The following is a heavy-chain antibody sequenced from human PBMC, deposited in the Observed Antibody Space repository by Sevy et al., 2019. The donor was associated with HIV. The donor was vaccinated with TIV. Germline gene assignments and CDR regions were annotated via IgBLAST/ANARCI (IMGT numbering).Heavy chain of an antibody. CDR1: GFAFSSFG. CDR3: ASLPNNYYDTSGYSGKDAFDI. J-gene: IGHJ3*02. CDR2: IWNNRSNK. D-gene: IGHD3-22*01. V-gene: IGHV3-33*01. Sequence: GGSLRLSCAASGFAFSSFGMHWVRQAPGKGLEWVAVIWNNRSNKHYADSVKGRFTISRDNCKNTLYLQMNSLRAEETAVYYCASLPNNYYDTSGYSGKDAFDIWGQGTMVTVSS.